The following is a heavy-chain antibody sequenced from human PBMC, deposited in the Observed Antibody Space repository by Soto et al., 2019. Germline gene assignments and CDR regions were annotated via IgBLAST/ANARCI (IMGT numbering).Heavy chain of an antibody. Sequence: EVQLLESGGDVVQPGGSLRLSCAASGFTFSSYAMSWVRQTPGKGLEWVSAISGSGGNTYYAASVKGRFTISRDNSKNMLYLQMHRLRAEDTALFYGAKFTNRVGGVTTGPLGDWCQGTLVTVSS. J-gene: IGHJ4*02. CDR3: AKFTNRVGGVTTGPLGD. CDR1: GFTFSSYA. D-gene: IGHD4-17*01. CDR2: ISGSGGNT. V-gene: IGHV3-23*01.